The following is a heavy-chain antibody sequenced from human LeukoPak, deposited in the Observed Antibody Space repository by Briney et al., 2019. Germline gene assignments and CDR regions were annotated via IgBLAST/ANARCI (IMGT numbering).Heavy chain of an antibody. CDR3: ASGNGYCSSTSCYALGYYFDY. V-gene: IGHV1-69*04. CDR1: GGTFSSYA. J-gene: IGHJ4*02. D-gene: IGHD2-2*03. Sequence: SVKVSCKASGGTFSSYAISWVRQAPGQGLEWMGRILPILGIANYAQKFQGRVTITADKSTSTAYMELSSLRSEDTAVYYCASGNGYCSSTSCYALGYYFDYWGQGTLVTVSS. CDR2: ILPILGIA.